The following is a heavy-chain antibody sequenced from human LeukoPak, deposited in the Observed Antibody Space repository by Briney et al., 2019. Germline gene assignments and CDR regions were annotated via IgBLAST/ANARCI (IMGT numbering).Heavy chain of an antibody. J-gene: IGHJ6*02. CDR2: ISYDGSNK. D-gene: IGHD2-15*01. V-gene: IGHV3-30*03. CDR3: ARGYCSGGSCWDYYYYGMDV. Sequence: PGGSLRLSCAASGFTFSSYGMHWVRQAPGKGLEWVAVISYDGSNKYYADSVKGRFTISRDNSKNTLYLQMNSLRAEDTAVYYCARGYCSGGSCWDYYYYGMDVWGQGTTVTVSS. CDR1: GFTFSSYG.